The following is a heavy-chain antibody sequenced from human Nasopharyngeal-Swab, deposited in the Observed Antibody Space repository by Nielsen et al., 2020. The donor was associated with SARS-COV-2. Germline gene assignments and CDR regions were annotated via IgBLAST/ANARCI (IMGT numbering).Heavy chain of an antibody. CDR2: ISGSGGST. D-gene: IGHD1-7*01. CDR3: GGYNWNYGGIDY. CDR1: GFTFSSYA. Sequence: GGSLRLSCAASGFTFSSYAMSWVRQAPGKGLEWVSAISGSGGSTYYTDSVKGRFTISRDNSKNTLYLQMNSLRAEDTAVYYCGGYNWNYGGIDYWGQGTLVTVSS. V-gene: IGHV3-23*01. J-gene: IGHJ4*02.